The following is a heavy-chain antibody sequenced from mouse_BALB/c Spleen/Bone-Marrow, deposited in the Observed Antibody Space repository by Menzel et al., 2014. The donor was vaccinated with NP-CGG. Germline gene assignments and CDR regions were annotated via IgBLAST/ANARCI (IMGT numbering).Heavy chain of an antibody. D-gene: IGHD2-4*01. CDR3: TRAMIRGNFFDS. J-gene: IGHJ2*01. Sequence: EVQRVESGGGLVKPGGSLKLSCAASGFTFSGYAMSWVRQTPEKRLEWVASISGGGGAYYPDSMKGRFTIPRDNARNILHLQMSSLRSEDTAMYYCTRAMIRGNFFDSWGQGTALTVSS. V-gene: IGHV5-6-5*01. CDR1: GFTFSGYA. CDR2: ISGGGGA.